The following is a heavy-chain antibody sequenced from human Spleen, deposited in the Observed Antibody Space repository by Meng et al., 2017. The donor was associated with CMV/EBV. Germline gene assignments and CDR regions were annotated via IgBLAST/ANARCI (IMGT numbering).Heavy chain of an antibody. CDR3: ARGGVGLVATFPN. Sequence: TTSVYPFTDHSLLWVRQAPGQGLEWMGWINPNLGSTKYAQIFQGRVTLTRDTSISTAYMQLTSLTSDDTAVYYCARGGVGLVATFPNWGQGTLVTVSS. J-gene: IGHJ4*02. CDR2: INPNLGST. CDR1: VYPFTDHS. D-gene: IGHD5-12*01. V-gene: IGHV1-2*02.